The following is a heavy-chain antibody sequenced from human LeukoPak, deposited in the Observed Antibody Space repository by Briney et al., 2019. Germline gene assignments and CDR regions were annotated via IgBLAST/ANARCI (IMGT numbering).Heavy chain of an antibody. CDR2: IIPILGIA. CDR3: ARDLAPHVPIHYYYYGMDV. CDR1: GGTFSSYA. Sequence: GASVKVSCKASGGTFSSYAISWVRQAPGQGLEWMGRIIPILGIANYAQKFQGRVTITADKSTSTAYMELSSLRSEDTAVYYCARDLAPHVPIHYYYYGMDVWGQGTTVTVSS. J-gene: IGHJ6*02. V-gene: IGHV1-69*04.